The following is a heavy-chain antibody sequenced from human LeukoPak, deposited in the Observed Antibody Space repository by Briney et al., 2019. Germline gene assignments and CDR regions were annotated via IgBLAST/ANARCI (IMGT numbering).Heavy chain of an antibody. CDR3: ARVHYDILTGYSYFDY. CDR2: ISAYNDNT. Sequence: ASVKVSCKASGYTFTSYGISWVRQAPGQGLEWMGWISAYNDNTNYAKKLQGRVTMTTDTSTSTAYMELRSLRSDDTAVYYCARVHYDILTGYSYFDYWGQGTLVTVSS. V-gene: IGHV1-18*01. J-gene: IGHJ4*02. D-gene: IGHD3-9*01. CDR1: GYTFTSYG.